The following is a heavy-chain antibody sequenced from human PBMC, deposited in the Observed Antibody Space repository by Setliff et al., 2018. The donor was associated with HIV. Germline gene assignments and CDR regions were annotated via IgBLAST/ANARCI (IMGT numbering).Heavy chain of an antibody. Sequence: LSLTCTVSGGSISSYCWNWIRQSPGRGLEWIGFIFSSGSTKYNPSLQSRVTMSIDTSKNQFSLKLTSVTAADTAVYYCAREIWGQVAHVPYGMDVWGQGTTVTVSS. V-gene: IGHV4-4*09. D-gene: IGHD5-12*01. J-gene: IGHJ6*02. CDR2: IFSSGST. CDR3: AREIWGQVAHVPYGMDV. CDR1: GGSISSYC.